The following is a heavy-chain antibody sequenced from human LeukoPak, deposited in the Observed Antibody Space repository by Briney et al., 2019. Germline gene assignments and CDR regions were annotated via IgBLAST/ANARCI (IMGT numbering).Heavy chain of an antibody. CDR3: ARVQEVIRFLEWLPREAFDI. J-gene: IGHJ3*02. CDR1: GGSVSSYY. Sequence: SETLSLTCTVSGGSVSSYYWSWIRQPPGKGLEWIGYIYYSGSTNYNPSLKSRVTISVDTSKNQFSLKLSSVTAADTAVYYCARVQEVIRFLEWLPREAFDIWGQGTMVTVSS. V-gene: IGHV4-59*02. D-gene: IGHD3-3*01. CDR2: IYYSGST.